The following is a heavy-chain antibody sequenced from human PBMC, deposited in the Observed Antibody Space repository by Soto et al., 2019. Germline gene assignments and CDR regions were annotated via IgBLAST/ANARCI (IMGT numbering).Heavy chain of an antibody. J-gene: IGHJ6*03. D-gene: IGHD1-1*01. CDR3: ARGPKNWNYYYYYYMDV. Sequence: LLQLRRPCPSTCAVYGGSFSGYYWSWIRQPPGKGLEWIGEINHSGSTNYNPSLKSRVTISVDTSKNQFSLKLSSVTAADTAVYYCARGPKNWNYYYYYYMDVWGKGTTVTVSS. CDR1: GGSFSGYY. CDR2: INHSGST. V-gene: IGHV4-34*01.